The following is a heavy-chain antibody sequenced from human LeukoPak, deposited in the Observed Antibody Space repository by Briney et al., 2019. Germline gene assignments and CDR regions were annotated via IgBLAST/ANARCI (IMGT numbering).Heavy chain of an antibody. CDR3: AKEVTTVTGGVDY. Sequence: GGSLRLSSAPSGFTFSRYAMSWVRQAPGEGLEWVSAICGSGGSTYYAHSVKGRFTISRDNSKNTLYLQMNSLRAEDTPLYYCAKEVTTVTGGVDYWGQGTLVTVSS. CDR2: ICGSGGST. J-gene: IGHJ4*02. V-gene: IGHV3-23*01. CDR1: GFTFSRYA. D-gene: IGHD4-17*01.